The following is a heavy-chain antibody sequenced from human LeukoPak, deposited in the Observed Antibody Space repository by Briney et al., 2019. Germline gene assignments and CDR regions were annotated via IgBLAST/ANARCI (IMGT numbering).Heavy chain of an antibody. CDR3: ARTDYYDSSGYYYWYFDY. CDR2: IYYSGST. D-gene: IGHD3-22*01. J-gene: IGHJ4*02. Sequence: ETLSLTCTVSGGSISSSSYYWGWIRQPPGKGLEWIGSIYYSGSTYYNPSLKSRVTISVDTSKNQFSLKLSSVTAADTAVYYCARTDYYDSSGYYYWYFDYWGQGTLVTVSS. V-gene: IGHV4-39*07. CDR1: GGSISSSSYY.